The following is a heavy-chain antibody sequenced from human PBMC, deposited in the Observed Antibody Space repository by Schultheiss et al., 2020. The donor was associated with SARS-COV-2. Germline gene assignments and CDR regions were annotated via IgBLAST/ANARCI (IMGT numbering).Heavy chain of an antibody. CDR2: IYYSGST. CDR1: GGSISSYY. J-gene: IGHJ6*03. Sequence: SETLSLTCTVSGGSISSYYWGWIRQPPGKGLEWIGYIYYSGSTNYNPSLKSRVTISVDTSKNQFSLKLSSVTAADTAVYYCARSRSTSCYFVTSWVHYYYYMDVWGKGTTVTVSS. V-gene: IGHV4-59*01. D-gene: IGHD2-2*01. CDR3: ARSRSTSCYFVTSWVHYYYYMDV.